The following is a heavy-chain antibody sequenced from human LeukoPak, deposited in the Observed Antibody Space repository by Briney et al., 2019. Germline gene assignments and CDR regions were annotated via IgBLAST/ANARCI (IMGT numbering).Heavy chain of an antibody. CDR3: AKDTSWDFDWLDNAFDI. CDR2: ISGSGDDT. D-gene: IGHD3-9*01. J-gene: IGHJ3*02. Sequence: GGSLRLSCAASGFSFSSYAMSWVRQAPGKGLEWVSVISGSGDDTFYAGSVKGRFTISRDNSKNTLYLQMNSLRAEDTAVYYCAKDTSWDFDWLDNAFDIWGQGTMVTVSS. CDR1: GFSFSSYA. V-gene: IGHV3-23*01.